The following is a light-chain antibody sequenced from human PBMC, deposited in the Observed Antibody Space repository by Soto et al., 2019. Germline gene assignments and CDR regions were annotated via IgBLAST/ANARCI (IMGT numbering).Light chain of an antibody. J-gene: IGKJ5*01. V-gene: IGKV1-5*03. CDR3: QQYDSYWAT. Sequence: IQMTQSPSTLSASVGDRVTITCRASQSISNWLAWYQQKPGKVPKLLIYKASSLDSGVPSRFSGSGSGTEFTLTISSLQPDDFATYYCQQYDSYWATFGQGTRLEIK. CDR2: KAS. CDR1: QSISNW.